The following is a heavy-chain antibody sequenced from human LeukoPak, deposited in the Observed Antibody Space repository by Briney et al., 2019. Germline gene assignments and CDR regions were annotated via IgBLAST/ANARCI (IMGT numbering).Heavy chain of an antibody. CDR3: ATDPGETVPAAKGPRGDYCYGMDV. Sequence: GASVKVSCKVSGYTLTELSMHWVRQAPGKGLEWMGGFDPEDGETIYAQKFQGRVTMTEDTSTDTAYMELNSLRSDDTAVYCCATDPGETVPAAKGPRGDYCYGMDVWGQGTTVTVSS. V-gene: IGHV1-24*01. CDR1: GYTLTELS. CDR2: FDPEDGET. D-gene: IGHD2-2*01. J-gene: IGHJ6*02.